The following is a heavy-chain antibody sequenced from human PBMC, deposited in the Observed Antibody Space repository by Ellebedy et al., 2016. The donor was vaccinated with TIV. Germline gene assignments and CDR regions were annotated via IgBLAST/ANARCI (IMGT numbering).Heavy chain of an antibody. D-gene: IGHD3-16*02. CDR3: ARYNDYVWGSYRAEYFQH. CDR1: GGSISSYY. V-gene: IGHV4-59*01. Sequence: SETLSLTXTVSGGSISSYYWSWIRQPPGKGLEWIGYIYYSGSTNYNPSLKSRVTISVDTSKNQFSLKLSSVTAADTAVYYCARYNDYVWGSYRAEYFQHWGQGTLVTVSS. CDR2: IYYSGST. J-gene: IGHJ1*01.